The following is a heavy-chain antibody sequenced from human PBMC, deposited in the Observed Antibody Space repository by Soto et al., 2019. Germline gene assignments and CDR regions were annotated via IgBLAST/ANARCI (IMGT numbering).Heavy chain of an antibody. J-gene: IGHJ6*03. CDR3: ARENMVRGLIVYYYYYMDV. V-gene: IGHV1-3*01. CDR2: INAGNGIT. CDR1: GYTFTNFA. D-gene: IGHD3-10*01. Sequence: ASVKVSCKASGYTFTNFAMHWVRQAPGQRLEWMGWINAGNGITKYSQKFQARVTITRDTSASTAFLELSSLRSEDTAVYYCARENMVRGLIVYYYYYMDVWGKGTTVTVSS.